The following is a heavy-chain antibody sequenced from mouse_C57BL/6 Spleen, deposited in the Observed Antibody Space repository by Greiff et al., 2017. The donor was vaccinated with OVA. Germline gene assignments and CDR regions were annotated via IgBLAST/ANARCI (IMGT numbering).Heavy chain of an antibody. V-gene: IGHV10-1*01. D-gene: IGHD1-1*01. J-gene: IGHJ4*01. Sequence: EVQLVESGGGLVQPKGSLKLSCAASGFSFNTYAMNWVRQAPGKGLEWVARIRSKSNNYATYYADSVKDRFTISRDDSESMLYLQMNNLKTEDTAMYYCVRHLDYYGEGDYWGQGTSVTVSS. CDR1: GFSFNTYA. CDR2: IRSKSNNYAT. CDR3: VRHLDYYGEGDY.